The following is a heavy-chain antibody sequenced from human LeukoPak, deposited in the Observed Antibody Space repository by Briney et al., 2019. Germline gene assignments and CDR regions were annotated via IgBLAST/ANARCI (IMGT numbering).Heavy chain of an antibody. CDR1: GFTFNNA. D-gene: IGHD1-26*01. J-gene: IGHJ4*02. CDR2: VSWKSHVI. V-gene: IGHV3-9*01. CDR3: VKGNSGTYATYFDS. Sequence: GGSLRLSCLASGFTFNNALHWVRQGPGKGLEWVSGVSWKSHVIDYADSVKGRFTISRDNAKNSLFLEMNSLRPEDTASYYCVKGNSGTYATYFDSWGRGTMVTVAS.